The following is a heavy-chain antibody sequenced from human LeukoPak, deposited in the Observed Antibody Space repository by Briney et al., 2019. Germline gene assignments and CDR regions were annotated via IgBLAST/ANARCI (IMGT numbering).Heavy chain of an antibody. CDR3: ARGGVTGTTAPFDY. V-gene: IGHV4-34*01. CDR1: GGSFSGYY. CDR2: INHSGST. J-gene: IGHJ4*02. Sequence: PSETLSLTCAVYGGSFSGYYWSWIRQPPGKGVEWIGEINHSGSTNYNPSLKSRVTISVDTSKNQFSLKLSSVTAADTAVYYCARGGVTGTTAPFDYWGQGTLVTVSS. D-gene: IGHD1-20*01.